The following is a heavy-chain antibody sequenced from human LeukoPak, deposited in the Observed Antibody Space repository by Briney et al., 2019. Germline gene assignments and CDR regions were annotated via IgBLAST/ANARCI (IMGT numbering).Heavy chain of an antibody. CDR3: ARGGSYYYDSSGYPLDYYYMDV. CDR1: GGTFSSYA. Sequence: ASVKVSCKASGGTFSSYAISWVRQAPGQGLEWMGGIIPIFGTANYAQKFQGRVTITADESTSTAYMELSSLRSEDTAVYYCARGGSYYYDSSGYPLDYYYMDVWGKGTTVTISS. V-gene: IGHV1-69*13. CDR2: IIPIFGTA. J-gene: IGHJ6*03. D-gene: IGHD3-22*01.